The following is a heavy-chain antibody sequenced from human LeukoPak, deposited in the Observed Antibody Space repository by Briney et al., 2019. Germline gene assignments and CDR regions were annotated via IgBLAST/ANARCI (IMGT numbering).Heavy chain of an antibody. V-gene: IGHV1-18*01. CDR3: ARVYYYDSSGYYFDAFDI. J-gene: IGHJ3*02. CDR2: ISAYNGNT. Sequence: ASVKVSCKASGYTFTSYDINWVRQAPGQGLEWMGWISAYNGNTNCAQKLQGRVTMTTDTATSTAYMELRSLRSEVTAVYYCARVYYYDSSGYYFDAFDIWGQGTMVTVSS. D-gene: IGHD3-22*01. CDR1: GYTFTSYD.